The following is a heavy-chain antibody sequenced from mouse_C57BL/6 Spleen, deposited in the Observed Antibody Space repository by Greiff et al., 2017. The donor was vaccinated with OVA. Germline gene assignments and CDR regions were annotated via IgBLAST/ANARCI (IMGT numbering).Heavy chain of an antibody. CDR1: GYTFTDYY. CDR2: INPNNGGT. J-gene: IGHJ2*01. CDR3: ARGGIAY. V-gene: IGHV1-26*01. Sequence: EVQLQQSGPELVKPGASVKISCKASGYTFTDYYMNWVKQSHGKSLEWIGDINPNNGGTSYNQKFKGKATLTVDKSSSTAYMELRSLTSEDSAVYYCARGGIAYWGQGTTLTVSS.